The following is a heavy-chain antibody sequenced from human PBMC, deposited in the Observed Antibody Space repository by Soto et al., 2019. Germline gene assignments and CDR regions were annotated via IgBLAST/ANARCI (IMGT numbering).Heavy chain of an antibody. CDR2: IVPMFGKS. V-gene: IGHV1-69*06. J-gene: IGHJ4*02. D-gene: IGHD3-3*01. Sequence: QERLVQSGAEVRKPGSSVKVSCKVTGGTSTRYAINWVRQAPGQGLEWMGGIVPMFGKSKYAQKFQGRVTITADTSTNIAYMEWRSLRSEDTAVYYCNRGSEYDFWSGYLWGQGTLVSVSS. CDR1: GGTSTRYA. CDR3: NRGSEYDFWSGYL.